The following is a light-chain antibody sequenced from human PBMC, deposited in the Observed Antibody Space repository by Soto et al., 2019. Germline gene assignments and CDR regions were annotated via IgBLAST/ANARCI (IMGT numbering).Light chain of an antibody. V-gene: IGLV2-11*01. J-gene: IGLJ1*01. Sequence: QSALTQPRSVSGSPGQSVTISCTGTSSDVGGYNYVSWYQQYPGKAPKLMIYEVSKRPSRVPDRVSGSKSGNTASLTISGVQAEDEADYYCCSYAGSPYVFGTGTKLTVL. CDR1: SSDVGGYNY. CDR3: CSYAGSPYV. CDR2: EVS.